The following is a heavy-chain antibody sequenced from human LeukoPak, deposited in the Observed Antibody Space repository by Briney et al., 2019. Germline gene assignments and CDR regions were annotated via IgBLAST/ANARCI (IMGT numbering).Heavy chain of an antibody. J-gene: IGHJ4*02. V-gene: IGHV1-18*01. CDR1: GYTFTNYG. D-gene: IGHD2-2*01. CDR3: AKDLGLPAAMGGDY. Sequence: ASVKVSCKASGYTFTNYGINWVRQAPGQGLEWMGWISTYNSDISYAQKLQGRVTMTTDTSTSTAYMELRSLRSDDTAVYYCAKDLGLPAAMGGDYWGQGTLVTVSS. CDR2: ISTYNSDI.